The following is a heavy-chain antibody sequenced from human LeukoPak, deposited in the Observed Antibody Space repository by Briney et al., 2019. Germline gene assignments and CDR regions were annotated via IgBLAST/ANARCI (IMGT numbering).Heavy chain of an antibody. CDR1: GGSISSYY. Sequence: SETLSLTCTVSGGSISSYYWSWIRQPPGKGLEWIGYIYYSGSTNYNPSLKSRVTISVDTSKNQFSLKLSSVAAADTAVYYCARDGRQWLATDYWGQGTLVTVSS. V-gene: IGHV4-59*01. CDR2: IYYSGST. J-gene: IGHJ4*02. D-gene: IGHD6-19*01. CDR3: ARDGRQWLATDY.